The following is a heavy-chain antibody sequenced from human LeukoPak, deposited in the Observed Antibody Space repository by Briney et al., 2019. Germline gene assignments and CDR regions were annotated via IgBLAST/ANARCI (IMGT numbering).Heavy chain of an antibody. D-gene: IGHD2-15*01. CDR1: GGSINNYY. CDR2: IDYTGST. Sequence: PSETLSLTCTVSGGSINNYYWSRIRQPPGKGLDWIAYIDYTGSTDHNPSLKSRVTISVDTSKNQFSLKLSSVTAADTGVYYCARHEGGGFYSRSFDVWGQGTLVTVSS. J-gene: IGHJ3*01. V-gene: IGHV4-59*08. CDR3: ARHEGGGFYSRSFDV.